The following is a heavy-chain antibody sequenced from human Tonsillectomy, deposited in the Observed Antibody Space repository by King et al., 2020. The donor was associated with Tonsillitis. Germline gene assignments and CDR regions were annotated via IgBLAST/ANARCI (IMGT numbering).Heavy chain of an antibody. V-gene: IGHV3-30*02. CDR3: ARDFRPYYYDTSGYYAY. J-gene: IGHJ4*02. CDR1: GFTFSNYG. CDR2: VSYDGSNT. D-gene: IGHD3-22*01. Sequence: VQLVESGGGVVQPGGSLRLSCAASGFTFSNYGIHWVRQAPGRGLEGTSFVSYDGSNTYYADSVKGRFTISRDNSKNTLYLQMSSLRAEDTAVYYCARDFRPYYYDTSGYYAYWGQGTLVAVSS.